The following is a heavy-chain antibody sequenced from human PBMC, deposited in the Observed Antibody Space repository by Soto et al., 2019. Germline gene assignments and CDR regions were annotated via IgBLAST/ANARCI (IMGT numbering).Heavy chain of an antibody. CDR2: INHSGST. D-gene: IGHD6-13*01. Sequence: PSETLSLTCAFYGGSFSGYYCIWIRQPPVKGLEWIGEINHSGSTNYNPSLKSRVTISVDTSKNQFSLNLSSVTAADTAVYYCAGGRGRQQLVMSYYYGMDVWGQGTTVTVSS. V-gene: IGHV4-34*01. CDR1: GGSFSGYY. J-gene: IGHJ6*02. CDR3: AGGRGRQQLVMSYYYGMDV.